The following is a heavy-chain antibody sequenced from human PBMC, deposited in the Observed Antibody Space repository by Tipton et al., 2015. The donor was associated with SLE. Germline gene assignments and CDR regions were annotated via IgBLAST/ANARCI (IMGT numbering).Heavy chain of an antibody. D-gene: IGHD3-3*01. V-gene: IGHV4-39*01. Sequence: TLSLTCTVSGGSISSGDDYWGWIRQPPGKGLEWIGSIYYSGATYYKLSLKSRVTMSVDTSKNQFSLKLSFVTASDTAVYYCARHIYDFWSDARYFDLWGRGTLVTVSS. CDR3: ARHIYDFWSDARYFDL. J-gene: IGHJ2*01. CDR1: GGSISSGDDY. CDR2: IYYSGAT.